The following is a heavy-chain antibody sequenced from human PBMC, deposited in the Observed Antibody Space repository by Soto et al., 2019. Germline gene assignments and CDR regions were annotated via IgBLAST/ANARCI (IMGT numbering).Heavy chain of an antibody. Sequence: SETLSLTCTVSCGSISRGDFYWSWIRQAPGKGLEWIGYTYFSGSTRYNPSLESRLTISIDTSKNQFSLNLRSVTAADTAVYFCARAAGDYGTKFDHWGQGTLVPVSS. CDR1: CGSISRGDFY. D-gene: IGHD4-17*01. CDR2: TYFSGST. J-gene: IGHJ4*02. V-gene: IGHV4-30-4*01. CDR3: ARAAGDYGTKFDH.